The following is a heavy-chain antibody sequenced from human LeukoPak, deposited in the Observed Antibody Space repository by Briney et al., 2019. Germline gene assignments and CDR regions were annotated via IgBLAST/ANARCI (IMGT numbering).Heavy chain of an antibody. V-gene: IGHV4-34*01. Sequence: SETPSLTCAVYGGSFSGYYWSWIRQPPGKGLEWIGEINHSGSTNYNPSLKSRVTISVDTSKNQFSLKLNSVTAADTAVYYCARGGWNSSGDFDYWGQGTLVTVSS. D-gene: IGHD6-19*01. CDR1: GGSFSGYY. J-gene: IGHJ4*02. CDR3: ARGGWNSSGDFDY. CDR2: INHSGST.